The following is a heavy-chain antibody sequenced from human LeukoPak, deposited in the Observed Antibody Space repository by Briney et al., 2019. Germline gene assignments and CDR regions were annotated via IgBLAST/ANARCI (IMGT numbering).Heavy chain of an antibody. CDR1: GYSFTSYW. CDR3: ESHLRDYGDYSDAFDI. Sequence: GESLKISCKGSGYSFTSYWIGWVRQMPGKGLGWMGIIYPGDSDTRYSPSFQGQITISADKSISTAYLPWSSLKASDSAMYYCESHLRDYGDYSDAFDIWGQGTMVTVSS. D-gene: IGHD4-17*01. V-gene: IGHV5-51*01. CDR2: IYPGDSDT. J-gene: IGHJ3*02.